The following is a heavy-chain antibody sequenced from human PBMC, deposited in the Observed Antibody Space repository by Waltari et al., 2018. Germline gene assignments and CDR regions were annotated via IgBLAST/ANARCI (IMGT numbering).Heavy chain of an antibody. CDR2: IYTSGST. D-gene: IGHD4-17*01. V-gene: IGHV4-4*07. Sequence: QVQLQESGPGLVKPSETLSLTCTVAGGSISSYYWSWIRQPAGKGLEWIGRIYTSGSTNYNPSLKSRVTMSVDTSKNQFSLKLSSVTTADTAVYYCARDRPLRGPRYYMDVWGKGTTVTVSS. CDR3: ARDRPLRGPRYYMDV. CDR1: GGSISSYY. J-gene: IGHJ6*03.